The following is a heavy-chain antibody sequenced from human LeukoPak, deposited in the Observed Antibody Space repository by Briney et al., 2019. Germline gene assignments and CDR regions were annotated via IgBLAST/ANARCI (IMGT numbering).Heavy chain of an antibody. J-gene: IGHJ1*01. CDR2: ISWNSGSI. Sequence: PGRSLRLSCAASGFTFDDYAMHWVRQAPGKGLEWVSGISWNSGSIGYADSVKGRFTISRDNAKTSLYLQMNSLRAEDTALYYCAKDRYDSSGYYSYFQHWGQGTLVTVSS. CDR1: GFTFDDYA. CDR3: AKDRYDSSGYYSYFQH. D-gene: IGHD3-22*01. V-gene: IGHV3-9*01.